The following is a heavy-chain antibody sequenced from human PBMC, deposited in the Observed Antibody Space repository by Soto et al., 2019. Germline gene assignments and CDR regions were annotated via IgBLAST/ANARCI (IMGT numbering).Heavy chain of an antibody. J-gene: IGHJ4*02. V-gene: IGHV3-23*01. CDR3: TKGVVTTTTPDY. Sequence: EVQLLESGGGLVQPGGSLRLSCAASGFTFSSYAISWVRQAPGQGLEWVSTISSSGGTTYYADSVKGRFTLSRDNSKNTLYLQMNSLRAEDTAVYYCTKGVVTTTTPDYWGQGTLVTVSS. CDR2: ISSSGGTT. D-gene: IGHD4-4*01. CDR1: GFTFSSYA.